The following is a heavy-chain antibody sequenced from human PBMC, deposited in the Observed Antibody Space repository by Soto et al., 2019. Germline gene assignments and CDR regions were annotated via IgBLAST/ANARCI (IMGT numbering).Heavy chain of an antibody. CDR2: ISAYNGHT. CDR1: GYTFTNYK. CDR3: ARTTVTSPSDAFDI. D-gene: IGHD4-17*01. J-gene: IGHJ3*02. Sequence: QVQLVQSGAEVKKPGASVKVSCKASGYTFTNYKITWVRKAPGQGPEWMGWISAYNGHTNYAQKFQGRVTMTTDTSTSAAYMELRSLRSDDTAGYYCARTTVTSPSDAFDIWGQGTMVTVSS. V-gene: IGHV1-18*01.